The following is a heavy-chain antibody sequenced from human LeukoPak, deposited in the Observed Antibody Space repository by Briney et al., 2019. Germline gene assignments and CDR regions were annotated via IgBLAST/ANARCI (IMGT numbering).Heavy chain of an antibody. D-gene: IGHD6-13*01. V-gene: IGHV2-70*11. Sequence: SGPTLVNPTQTLTLTCTFSGFSLSTSGMCVSWIRQPPGKALEWLARIDWDDDKYYSTSLKTRLTISKDTSKNQVVLTMTNMDPVDTATYYCARGYSSSWYRDYYYYGMDVWGQGTTVTVSS. J-gene: IGHJ6*02. CDR1: GFSLSTSGMC. CDR3: ARGYSSSWYRDYYYYGMDV. CDR2: IDWDDDK.